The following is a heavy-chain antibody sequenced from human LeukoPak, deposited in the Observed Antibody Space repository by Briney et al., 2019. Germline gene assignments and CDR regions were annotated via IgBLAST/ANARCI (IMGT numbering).Heavy chain of an antibody. J-gene: IGHJ4*02. CDR1: GYTFSGHY. D-gene: IGHD3-10*01. Sequence: VASVKASCKASGYTFSGHYMDWVRQAPGQGLEWMGRINPKTGATNYAPKFQGRVAMTRDTSITTGYMELSSLTSDDTAVYYCARLIWFGEPVDYWGQGTLVTVSS. CDR3: ARLIWFGEPVDY. V-gene: IGHV1-2*06. CDR2: INPKTGAT.